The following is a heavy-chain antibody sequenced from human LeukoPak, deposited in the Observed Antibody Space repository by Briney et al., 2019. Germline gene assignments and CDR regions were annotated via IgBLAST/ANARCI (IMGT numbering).Heavy chain of an antibody. CDR1: GGSISSSSDY. CDR3: ASHRTYYYGSGSYYQIDY. CDR2: IYYSGST. D-gene: IGHD3-10*01. J-gene: IGHJ4*02. Sequence: PSETLSLTCTVSGGSISSSSDYWGWIRQPPGKGLEGIGSIYYSGSTYYNPSLKSRVTISVDTSKNQFSLKLSSVTAADTAVYYCASHRTYYYGSGSYYQIDYWGQGTLVTVSS. V-gene: IGHV4-39*07.